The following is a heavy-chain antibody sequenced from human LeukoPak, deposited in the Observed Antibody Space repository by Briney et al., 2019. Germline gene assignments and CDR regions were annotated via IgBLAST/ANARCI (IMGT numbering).Heavy chain of an antibody. J-gene: IGHJ5*02. CDR2: ISGSGGST. Sequence: GGSLRLSCAASGFTFSSYAMSWVRQAPGKGLEWVSAISGSGGSTYYADSVKGRFTISRDNSKNTLYLQMNSLRAEDTAVYYCAKEHFYYEFWSGYRNWFDPWGQGTLVTVSS. D-gene: IGHD3-3*01. V-gene: IGHV3-23*01. CDR1: GFTFSSYA. CDR3: AKEHFYYEFWSGYRNWFDP.